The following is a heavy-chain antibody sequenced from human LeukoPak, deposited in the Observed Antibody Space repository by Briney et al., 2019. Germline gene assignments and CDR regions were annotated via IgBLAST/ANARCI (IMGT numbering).Heavy chain of an antibody. CDR1: GFTFSSYG. CDR2: ISYDAESN. V-gene: IGHV3-30*03. CDR3: ARAGQEWFGELGFDS. Sequence: GGSLRLSCVTSGFTFSSYGMHWVRQLPGKGLDWVAVISYDAESNYHVDSVKGRFTISRDNAKNSLYLQMNSLRAEDTAMYYCARAGQEWFGELGFDSWGQGTLVTVSS. D-gene: IGHD3-10*01. J-gene: IGHJ4*02.